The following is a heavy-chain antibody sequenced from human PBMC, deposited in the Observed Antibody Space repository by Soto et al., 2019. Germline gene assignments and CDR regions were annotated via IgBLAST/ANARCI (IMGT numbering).Heavy chain of an antibody. J-gene: IGHJ4*02. CDR3: ARALSVAGSGEYFDY. CDR2: ISYDGSKK. Sequence: QVQLEESGGGVVQPGRSLRLSCAASGFTFSSFALHWVRQAPGKGLEWVAVISYDGSKKSYADSVKGRFTISRDNSKNTLYLQMNSLRAEDTAVYYCARALSVAGSGEYFDYWGQGTLVTVSS. D-gene: IGHD6-19*01. CDR1: GFTFSSFA. V-gene: IGHV3-30-3*01.